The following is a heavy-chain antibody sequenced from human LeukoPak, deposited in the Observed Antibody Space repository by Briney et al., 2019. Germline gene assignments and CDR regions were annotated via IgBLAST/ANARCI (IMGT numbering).Heavy chain of an antibody. CDR2: MNPNSGNT. CDR1: GYTFTSYD. J-gene: IGHJ6*03. V-gene: IGHV1-8*03. CDR3: ARSQESSGWSRGYYYYYMDV. Sequence: ASVKVSCKASGYTFTSYDINWVRQATGQGLEWMGWMNPNSGNTGYAQKFQGRVTITRSTSISTAYMELSSLRSEDTAVYYCARSQESSGWSRGYYYYYMDVWGKGTTVTVSS. D-gene: IGHD3-22*01.